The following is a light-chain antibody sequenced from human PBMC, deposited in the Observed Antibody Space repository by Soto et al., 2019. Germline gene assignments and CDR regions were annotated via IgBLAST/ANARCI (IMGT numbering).Light chain of an antibody. Sequence: DIQMTQSPSTLSASVGDRVTITCRASQSISSWFAWYQQKPGKAPKLLICDASSLESGVPSRFSGSGSGTEFTLTISSLQPDDFATYYCQQYNSYPLTFGGGTKVDIK. CDR2: DAS. CDR1: QSISSW. V-gene: IGKV1-5*01. CDR3: QQYNSYPLT. J-gene: IGKJ4*01.